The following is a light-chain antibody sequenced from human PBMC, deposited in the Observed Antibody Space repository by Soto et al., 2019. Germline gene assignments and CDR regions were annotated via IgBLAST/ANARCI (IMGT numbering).Light chain of an antibody. CDR1: QSVSSS. V-gene: IGKV3D-15*01. Sequence: EIVMTQSPGTLSISPGEKATLSCRASQSVSSSLAWFQQQPGQAPRLLIYGASTRAPGVPARFSGSGSETDFTLTISSLQSEDFTVYYCQQRSNWPRMYTFGQGTKLEIK. J-gene: IGKJ2*01. CDR3: QQRSNWPRMYT. CDR2: GAS.